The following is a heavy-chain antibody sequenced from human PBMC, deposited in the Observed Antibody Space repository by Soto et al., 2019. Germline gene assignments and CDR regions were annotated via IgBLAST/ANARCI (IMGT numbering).Heavy chain of an antibody. Sequence: GASVKVSCKASGETFSRYTLNWVRQAPGQGLEWVGGIIPIFGTSNNAQKFQDRVTITADDSATTAYMELTSLTSDDTAVYYCARGNSGTYYTHFDYWGQGTLVTVSS. V-gene: IGHV1-69*13. CDR2: IIPIFGTS. J-gene: IGHJ4*02. CDR1: GETFSRYT. CDR3: ARGNSGTYYTHFDY. D-gene: IGHD1-26*01.